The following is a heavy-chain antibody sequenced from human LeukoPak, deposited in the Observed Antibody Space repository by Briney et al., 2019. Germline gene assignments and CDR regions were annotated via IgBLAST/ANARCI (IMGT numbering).Heavy chain of an antibody. CDR1: GFTFTGHF. CDR2: ISSSGSYI. D-gene: IGHD3-22*01. V-gene: IGHV3-11*01. J-gene: IGHJ4*02. CDR3: ASSCDYESSGYHRPPAY. Sequence: GGSLRLSCAASGFTFTGHFMSWIRQAPGKGLEWVSYISSSGSYIYYADSVKGRFTISRDNAKNSLFLQMNSLRAEDTAVYYCASSCDYESSGYHRPPAYWGQGTLVTVSA.